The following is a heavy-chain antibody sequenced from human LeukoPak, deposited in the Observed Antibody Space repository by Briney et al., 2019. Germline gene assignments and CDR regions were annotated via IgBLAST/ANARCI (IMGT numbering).Heavy chain of an antibody. V-gene: IGHV3-7*01. Sequence: GGALRLSCAASGFTLSSYWMSWVRQAPGKGLEWVANIKQDGREIYYVDSVKGRFTISRDNAKNSLYLQMNSLRAEDTAVYYCARDKQVGATYFDYWGQGTLVTVSS. CDR2: IKQDGREI. J-gene: IGHJ4*02. D-gene: IGHD1-26*01. CDR1: GFTLSSYW. CDR3: ARDKQVGATYFDY.